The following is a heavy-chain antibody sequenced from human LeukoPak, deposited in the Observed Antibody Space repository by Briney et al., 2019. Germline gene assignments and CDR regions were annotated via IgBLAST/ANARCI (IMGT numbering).Heavy chain of an antibody. D-gene: IGHD6-13*01. Sequence: GGSLRLSCAASGVSFSSYAMSWVRQAPGKGLEWVSAISGSGGSTYYADSVKGRFTISRDNSKNTLYLQMNSLRAEDTAVYYCAKDRSEKSIAAAGIVDNWGQGTLVTVSS. CDR1: GVSFSSYA. J-gene: IGHJ4*02. CDR2: ISGSGGST. V-gene: IGHV3-23*01. CDR3: AKDRSEKSIAAAGIVDN.